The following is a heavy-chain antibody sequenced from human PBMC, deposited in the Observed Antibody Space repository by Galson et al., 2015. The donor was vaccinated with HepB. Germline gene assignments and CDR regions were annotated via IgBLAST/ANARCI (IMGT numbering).Heavy chain of an antibody. Sequence: SLRLSCAASGFTFSSYWMSWVRQAPGKGLEWVANIKQDGSEKYYVDSVKGRFTISRDNAKNSLYLQMNSLRAEDTAVYYCARVPEYYYDSSGYYPLYYFDYWGQGTLVTVSS. CDR2: IKQDGSEK. V-gene: IGHV3-7*03. CDR3: ARVPEYYYDSSGYYPLYYFDY. CDR1: GFTFSSYW. D-gene: IGHD3-22*01. J-gene: IGHJ4*02.